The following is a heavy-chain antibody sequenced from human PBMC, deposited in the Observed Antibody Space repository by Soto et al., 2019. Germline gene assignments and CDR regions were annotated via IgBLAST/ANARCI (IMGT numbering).Heavy chain of an antibody. V-gene: IGHV3-9*01. CDR2: ISWNSGSI. D-gene: IGHD4-4*01. CDR1: GFTFDDYA. Sequence: SLRLSCAASGFTFDDYAMHWVRQAPGKGLEWVSGISWNSGSIGYADSVKGRFTISRDNAKNSLYLQMNSLRAEDTALYYCAKVGANYGFDPWGQGTLVTVSS. J-gene: IGHJ5*02. CDR3: AKVGANYGFDP.